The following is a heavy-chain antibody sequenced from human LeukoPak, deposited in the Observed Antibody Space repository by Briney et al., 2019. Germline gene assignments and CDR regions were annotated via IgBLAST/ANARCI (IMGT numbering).Heavy chain of an antibody. J-gene: IGHJ6*04. CDR3: ARARPDIVVVPAANYYYYGMDV. V-gene: IGHV1-69*13. CDR2: IIPIFGTA. D-gene: IGHD2-2*01. CDR1: GGTFSSYA. Sequence: GASVKVSCKASGGTFSSYAISWVRQAPGQGLEWMGGIIPIFGTANYAQKFQGRVTITADESTSTAYMELSSLRSEDTAAYYCARARPDIVVVPAANYYYYGMDVWGKGTTVTVSS.